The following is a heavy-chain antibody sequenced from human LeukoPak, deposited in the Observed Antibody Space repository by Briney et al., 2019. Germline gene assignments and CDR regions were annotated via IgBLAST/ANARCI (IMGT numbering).Heavy chain of an antibody. J-gene: IGHJ4*02. CDR2: ISSSGSTI. CDR1: GFTFSNYE. V-gene: IGHV3-48*03. D-gene: IGHD5-12*01. Sequence: GGSLRLSCAPSGFTFSNYEMNWVRQAPPKGLEGVSYISSSGSTIYYADSVKGRFTISRDNANNSLYLQIIPLTAEDTAVDYCAQLHVDIVVTPERKDDYWGQGTLVTVSS. CDR3: AQLHVDIVVTPERKDDY.